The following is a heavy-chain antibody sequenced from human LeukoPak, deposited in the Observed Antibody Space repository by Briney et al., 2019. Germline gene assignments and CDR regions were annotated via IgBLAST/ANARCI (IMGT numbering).Heavy chain of an antibody. J-gene: IGHJ4*02. CDR3: AKAYYYGSGSYYKTFDY. CDR2: ISGSGVDT. V-gene: IGHV3-23*01. CDR1: GFTFSSYA. Sequence: PGGSLRLSCAASGFTFSSYAMSWVRQAPGKGLQWVSAISGSGVDTFYADSVEGRFTISRDNPKNMLHLQMDSLAAEDTAVYYCAKAYYYGSGSYYKTFDYWGQGTLVTVSS. D-gene: IGHD3-10*01.